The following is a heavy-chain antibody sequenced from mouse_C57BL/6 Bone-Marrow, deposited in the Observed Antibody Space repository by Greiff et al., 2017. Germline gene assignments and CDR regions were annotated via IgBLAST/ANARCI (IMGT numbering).Heavy chain of an antibody. J-gene: IGHJ1*03. V-gene: IGHV2-6-1*01. D-gene: IGHD2-4*01. Sequence: VKLMESGPGLVAPSQSLSITCTVSGFSLTSYGVHWVRQPPGKGLEWLVVIWSDGSTTYNSALKSRLSISKDNSKSQVFLKMNSLQTDDTAMYYCVRHQDDYDGDWYFDVWGTGTTVTVSS. CDR3: VRHQDDYDGDWYFDV. CDR1: GFSLTSYG. CDR2: IWSDGST.